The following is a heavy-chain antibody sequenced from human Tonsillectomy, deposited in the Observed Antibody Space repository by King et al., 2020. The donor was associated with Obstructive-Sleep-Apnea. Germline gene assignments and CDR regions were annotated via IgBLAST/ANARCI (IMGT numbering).Heavy chain of an antibody. CDR2: ITSKVDSGTT. V-gene: IGHV3-15*01. Sequence: VQLVESGGDLIKPGGSLRLSCTASGFAFNDAWMTWVRQAPGKGLEWVGRITSKVDSGTTDYAAPVKDRFTVSRDDSKNTLYLQMNSLETEDTAVYYCATIKIRRILASWGQGTPVTVSS. CDR3: ATIKIRRILAS. J-gene: IGHJ4*02. D-gene: IGHD2/OR15-2a*01. CDR1: GFAFNDAW.